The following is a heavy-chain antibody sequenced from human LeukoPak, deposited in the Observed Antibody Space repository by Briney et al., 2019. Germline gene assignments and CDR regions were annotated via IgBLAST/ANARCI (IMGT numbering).Heavy chain of an antibody. J-gene: IGHJ6*02. CDR3: ARKGPYYYYGMDV. CDR2: IYYSGST. Sequence: PSETLSLTCTVSGGSISNYYWSWIRQPPGKGLEWIGYIYYSGSTNYNPSLKSRVTISVDTSKNQFSLKLSSVTAADTAVYYCARKGPYYYYGMDVWGQGTTVTVSS. CDR1: GGSISNYY. V-gene: IGHV4-59*01.